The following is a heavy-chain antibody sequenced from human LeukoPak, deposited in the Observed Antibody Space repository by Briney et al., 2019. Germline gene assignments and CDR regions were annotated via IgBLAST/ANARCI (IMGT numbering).Heavy chain of an antibody. Sequence: ASVKVSCKASGYTFTSYDINWVRQATGQGLEWMGWMNPNSGNTGYAQKFQGRVTMTRNTSISTAYMELSSLRSEDTAVCYCASLGVHCSSTSCYVGFDPWGQGTLVTVSS. CDR1: GYTFTSYD. D-gene: IGHD2-2*01. V-gene: IGHV1-8*01. CDR2: MNPNSGNT. CDR3: ASLGVHCSSTSCYVGFDP. J-gene: IGHJ5*02.